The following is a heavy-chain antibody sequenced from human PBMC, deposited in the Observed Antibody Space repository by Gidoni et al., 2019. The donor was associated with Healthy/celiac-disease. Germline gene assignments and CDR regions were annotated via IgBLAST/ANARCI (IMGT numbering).Heavy chain of an antibody. CDR2: IYHSGST. Sequence: QVQLQESGPGLVKPSETLSLPCAVSGYSLSRGYYWGWIRQPPGKGLGWIGSIYHSGSTYYNPSLKSRVTISVDTSKNQFSLKLSSVTAADTAVYYCAREGGRSYSSSWSPCDYWGQGTLVTVSS. CDR1: GYSLSRGYY. V-gene: IGHV4-38-2*02. CDR3: AREGGRSYSSSWSPCDY. J-gene: IGHJ4*02. D-gene: IGHD6-6*01.